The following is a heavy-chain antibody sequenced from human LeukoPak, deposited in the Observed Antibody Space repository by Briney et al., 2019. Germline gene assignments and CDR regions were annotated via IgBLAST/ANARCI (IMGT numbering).Heavy chain of an antibody. CDR1: GYTFTGYY. V-gene: IGHV1-2*02. Sequence: ASVKVSCKASGYTFTGYYMHWVRQAPGQGLKWMGWINPNSGGTNYAQKFQGRVTMTRDTSITTAYMELTRLRSEDTAVYYCARGGWSQRGAFDYWGQGTLVTVSS. CDR2: INPNSGGT. D-gene: IGHD6-19*01. J-gene: IGHJ4*02. CDR3: ARGGWSQRGAFDY.